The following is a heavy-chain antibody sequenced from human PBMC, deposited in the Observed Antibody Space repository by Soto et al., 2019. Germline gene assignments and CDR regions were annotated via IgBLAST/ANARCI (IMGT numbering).Heavy chain of an antibody. CDR3: ARVYFKYDY. Sequence: EVQLVESGGGLVQPGGSLRLSCVASKFTFSNYWMTWVRQAPGKGLEWVANIKEDGSEKYYVDSVKGRFTISRDNAKNSLYLQMNSLRAEDTAVYFCARVYFKYDYWGQGTLVNVSS. D-gene: IGHD3-10*01. J-gene: IGHJ4*02. V-gene: IGHV3-7*01. CDR2: IKEDGSEK. CDR1: KFTFSNYW.